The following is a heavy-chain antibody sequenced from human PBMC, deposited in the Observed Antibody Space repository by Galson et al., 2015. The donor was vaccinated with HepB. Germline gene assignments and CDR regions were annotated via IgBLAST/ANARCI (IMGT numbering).Heavy chain of an antibody. J-gene: IGHJ4*02. D-gene: IGHD2-8*02. CDR1: GFSLRTSGVG. V-gene: IGHV2-5*01. Sequence: PALVKPTQTLTLTCTFSGFSLRTSGVGVGWVRQSPGKALEWLALIYWSDDKRYSPSLRSRHTITKDTSKNQVVLTMTNLDPMDTATYYCARSLGLVGPSFDNWGQGTLVTVSS. CDR2: IYWSDDK. CDR3: ARSLGLVGPSFDN.